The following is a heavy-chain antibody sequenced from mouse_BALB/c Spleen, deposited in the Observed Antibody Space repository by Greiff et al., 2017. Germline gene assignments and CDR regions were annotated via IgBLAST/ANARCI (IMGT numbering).Heavy chain of an antibody. CDR2: IWAGGST. CDR3: ARDPSLGGGFAY. CDR1: GFSLTSYG. J-gene: IGHJ3*01. V-gene: IGHV2-9*02. D-gene: IGHD4-1*01. Sequence: VQVVESGPGLVAPSQSLSITCTVSGFSLTSYGVHWVRQPPGKGLEWLGVIWAGGSTNYNSALMSRLSISKDNSKSQVFLKMNSLQTDDTAMYYCARDPSLGGGFAYWGQGTLVTVSA.